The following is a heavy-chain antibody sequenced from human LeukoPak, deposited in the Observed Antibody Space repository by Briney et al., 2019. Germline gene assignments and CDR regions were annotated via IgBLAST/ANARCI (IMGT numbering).Heavy chain of an antibody. V-gene: IGHV5-51*01. Sequence: GASLKISCQGSGSIFTSYWIGWVRQLPGKGLEWMGIIYPGDSDTRYSPSFQGQVTISADKSIGTAYLQWSSLKASDTAMYYCARLLLPYYYYYMDVWGKGTTVTVSS. CDR1: GSIFTSYW. D-gene: IGHD1-26*01. CDR3: ARLLLPYYYYYMDV. J-gene: IGHJ6*03. CDR2: IYPGDSDT.